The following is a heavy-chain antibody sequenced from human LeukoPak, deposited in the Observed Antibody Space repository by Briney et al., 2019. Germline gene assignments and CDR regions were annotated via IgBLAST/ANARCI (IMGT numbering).Heavy chain of an antibody. D-gene: IGHD3-3*01. J-gene: IGHJ4*02. CDR1: GGSISSSSYY. CDR2: IYYSEST. V-gene: IGHV4-39*01. Sequence: PSETLSLTSTVSGGSISSSSYYWGWIRQPPGKGLEWVGSIYYSESTNYNPSLKSRVTISVDTSKSQFSLTLSSVTAADTVVYYCARRHYDFWSGYYGQFDYWGQGTLVTVSS. CDR3: ARRHYDFWSGYYGQFDY.